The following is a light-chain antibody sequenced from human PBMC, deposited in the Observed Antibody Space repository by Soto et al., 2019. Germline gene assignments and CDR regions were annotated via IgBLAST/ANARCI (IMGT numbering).Light chain of an antibody. CDR1: QSVSSSY. CDR2: GAS. V-gene: IGKV3-20*01. CDR3: QQYGSSPGT. Sequence: EFVLTQSPGTLSLSPGERATLSCRASQSVSSSYLAWYQQKPGHAPRLLIYGASSRATGIPDRFSGSGSGTDFTLTISRLEPEDFAVYYCQQYGSSPGTFGQGTKVEIK. J-gene: IGKJ1*01.